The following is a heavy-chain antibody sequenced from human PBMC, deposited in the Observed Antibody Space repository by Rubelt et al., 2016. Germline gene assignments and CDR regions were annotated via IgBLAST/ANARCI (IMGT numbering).Heavy chain of an antibody. J-gene: IGHJ6*02. CDR3: AKENLPPGKSINFYYGMDV. CDR1: GFTFDDYA. D-gene: IGHD1-14*01. V-gene: IGHV3-9*01. CDR2: ISWNSGSI. Sequence: EVQLVESGGGLVQPGRSLRLSCAASGFTFDDYAMHWVRHAPGKGLEWVSGISWNSGSIGYADSVKGRFTISRDNAKNSLYLQMNSLRAEDTAFYYCAKENLPPGKSINFYYGMDVWGQGTTVTVSS.